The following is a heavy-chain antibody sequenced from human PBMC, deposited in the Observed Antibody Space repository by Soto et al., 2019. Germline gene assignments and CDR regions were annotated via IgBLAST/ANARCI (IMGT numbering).Heavy chain of an antibody. CDR1: DSSMTSPRYH. CDR3: ARRGVIDSTISFWFYP. V-gene: IGHV4-39*01. D-gene: IGHD3-22*01. J-gene: IGHJ5*02. CDR2: IYYTGNL. Sequence: PSETLSLTCSVSDSSMTSPRYHWSWIRQSPGKGLEWIGSIYYTGNLYYTPSLKSRVTISADTSKRQYSLRLTSVTAADTAVYYCARRGVIDSTISFWFYPWGPGNLVTVS.